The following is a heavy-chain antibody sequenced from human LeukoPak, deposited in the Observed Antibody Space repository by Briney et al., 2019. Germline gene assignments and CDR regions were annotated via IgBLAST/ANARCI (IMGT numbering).Heavy chain of an antibody. D-gene: IGHD2-2*01. V-gene: IGHV1-69*13. CDR3: AREGVPPAAFDI. CDR2: IIPIFGTA. CDR1: GGTFSSYA. Sequence: SVKVSCKASGGTFSSYAISWVRQAPGQGLEWMGGIIPIFGTANYAQKFQGRVTITADESTSTAYMELSSLRSEDTAVYYCAREGVPPAAFDIWGQGTMVTVSS. J-gene: IGHJ3*02.